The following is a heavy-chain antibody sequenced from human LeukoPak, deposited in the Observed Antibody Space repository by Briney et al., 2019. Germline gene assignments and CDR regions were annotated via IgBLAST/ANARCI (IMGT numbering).Heavy chain of an antibody. CDR3: ARVGERYCSGGSCYWFDP. CDR2: ISGSGSTT. CDR1: GITFSSYA. J-gene: IGHJ5*02. Sequence: GGSLRLSCAASGITFSSYAMTWVRQAPGKGLEWVSAISGSGSTTYYADSVKGRFTISRDNSKNTLYLQMNSLRAEDTAVYYCARVGERYCSGGSCYWFDPWGQGTLVTVSS. V-gene: IGHV3-23*01. D-gene: IGHD2-15*01.